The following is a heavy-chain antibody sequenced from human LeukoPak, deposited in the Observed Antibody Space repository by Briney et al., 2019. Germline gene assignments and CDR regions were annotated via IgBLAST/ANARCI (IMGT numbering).Heavy chain of an antibody. V-gene: IGHV3-30-3*01. Sequence: GGSLRLSCAASGFTFSSYAMHWVRQAPGKGLEWVAVISYDGSNKYYADSVKGRFTISRDNSKNTLYLQMNSLRAEDTAVYYCAGTVTTHYGWFDPWGQGTLVIVSS. D-gene: IGHD4-17*01. CDR2: ISYDGSNK. J-gene: IGHJ5*02. CDR3: AGTVTTHYGWFDP. CDR1: GFTFSSYA.